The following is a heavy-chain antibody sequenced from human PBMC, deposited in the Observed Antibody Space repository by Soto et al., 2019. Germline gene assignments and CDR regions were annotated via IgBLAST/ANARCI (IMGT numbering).Heavy chain of an antibody. CDR3: ARDRSPTGMDV. V-gene: IGHV3-66*01. J-gene: IGHJ6*02. D-gene: IGHD1-26*01. CDR2: IYSGGST. Sequence: EVQLVESGGGLVQPGGSLRLSCAASGFTVSSNYMSWVRQAPGKGLEWVSVIYSGGSTYYADSVKGRFTISRYNSKNTLKLQMNSLRAEDTAVYYCARDRSPTGMDVWGQGTTVTVSS. CDR1: GFTVSSNY.